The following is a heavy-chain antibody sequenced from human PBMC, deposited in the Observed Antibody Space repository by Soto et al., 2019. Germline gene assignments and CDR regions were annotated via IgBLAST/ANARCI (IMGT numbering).Heavy chain of an antibody. D-gene: IGHD6-19*01. V-gene: IGHV3-33*01. CDR2: IWYDGSNK. Sequence: GGSLRLSCAASGFTFSSYGMHWVRQAPGKGLEWVAVIWYDGSNKYYADSVKGRFTISRDNSKNTLYLQMNSLRAEDTAVYYCARDMGPGIAVAGTDYWGQGTLVPVSS. J-gene: IGHJ4*02. CDR3: ARDMGPGIAVAGTDY. CDR1: GFTFSSYG.